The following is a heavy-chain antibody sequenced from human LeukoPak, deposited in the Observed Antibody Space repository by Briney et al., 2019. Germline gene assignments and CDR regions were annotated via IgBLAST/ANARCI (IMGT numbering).Heavy chain of an antibody. CDR1: GFTFNNYA. CDR2: ISGGGGST. J-gene: IGHJ4*02. D-gene: IGHD6-13*01. CDR3: AEDRSSSWYWGDDY. Sequence: GGSLRLSCAASGFTFNNYAMSWVRQAPGKGLEWVSAISGGGGSTYYADSVKGRFTISRDNSKNTLYLQMNSLRAEDTAVYYCAEDRSSSWYWGDDYWGQGTLVTVSS. V-gene: IGHV3-23*01.